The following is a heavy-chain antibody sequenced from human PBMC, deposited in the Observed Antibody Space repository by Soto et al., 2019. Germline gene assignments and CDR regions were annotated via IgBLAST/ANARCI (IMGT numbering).Heavy chain of an antibody. D-gene: IGHD3-10*01. CDR3: ARMAMFGSLNWFDP. V-gene: IGHV1-8*01. Sequence: ASVKVSCKASGYIFTNNDVSWVRQATGQGLEWMGWMNPGSGDTGYAQKFQGRVTMTRNISIATVYMELSSLRADDTAIYYCARMAMFGSLNWFDPWGQGTLVTVSS. CDR1: GYIFTNND. CDR2: MNPGSGDT. J-gene: IGHJ5*02.